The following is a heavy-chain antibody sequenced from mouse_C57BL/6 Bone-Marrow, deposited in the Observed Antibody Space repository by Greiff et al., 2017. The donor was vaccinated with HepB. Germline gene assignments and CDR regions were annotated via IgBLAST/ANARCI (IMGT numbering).Heavy chain of an antibody. CDR3: ARHVVGYYARAMDY. CDR2: ISSGGSYT. CDR1: GFTFSSYG. V-gene: IGHV5-6*01. Sequence: EVQLQQSGGDLVKPGGSLKLSCAASGFTFSSYGMSWIRQTPDKRLEWVATISSGGSYTYSPDSVKGRFTITRDNAKNTLYLQMSSLKSEDTAMYYCARHVVGYYARAMDYWGQGTSVTVSS. J-gene: IGHJ4*01. D-gene: IGHD2-3*01.